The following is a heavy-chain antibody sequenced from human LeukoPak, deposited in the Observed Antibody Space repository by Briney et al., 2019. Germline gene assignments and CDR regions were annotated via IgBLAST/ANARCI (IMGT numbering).Heavy chain of an antibody. CDR3: ARDHEDVYGSGSYKL. CDR2: FDPEDGET. V-gene: IGHV1-24*01. D-gene: IGHD3-10*01. J-gene: IGHJ4*02. Sequence: ASVKVSCKVSGYTLTELSMHWVRQAPGKGLEWMGGFDPEDGETIYAQKFQERVTMTRNTSISTAYMELSSLRSDDTAMYYCARDHEDVYGSGSYKLWGQGTLVTASS. CDR1: GYTLTELS.